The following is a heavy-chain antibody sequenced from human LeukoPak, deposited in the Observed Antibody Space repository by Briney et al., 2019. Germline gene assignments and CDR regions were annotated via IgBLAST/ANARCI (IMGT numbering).Heavy chain of an antibody. V-gene: IGHV1-46*01. J-gene: IGHJ4*02. Sequence: MGIINPSGGSTSYAQKFQGRVTMTRDTSTSTVYMELSSLRSEDTAVYYCARDITMVRGVIGYWGQGTPVTVSS. D-gene: IGHD3-10*01. CDR3: ARDITMVRGVIGY. CDR2: INPSGGST.